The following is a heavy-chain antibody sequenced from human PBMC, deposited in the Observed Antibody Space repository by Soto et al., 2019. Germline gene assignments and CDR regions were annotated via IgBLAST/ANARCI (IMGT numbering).Heavy chain of an antibody. Sequence: PGESLKISCMTSGYKFTNYWIAWVRQRPGKGLEWVGIIYPGDSDIRYSPSFEGQVTISADKSISTAYLQWSSLKASDTAMYYCASTYYYGSGKHFDYWGQGTLVTVSS. CDR1: GYKFTNYW. CDR3: ASTYYYGSGKHFDY. J-gene: IGHJ4*02. V-gene: IGHV5-51*01. CDR2: IYPGDSDI. D-gene: IGHD3-10*01.